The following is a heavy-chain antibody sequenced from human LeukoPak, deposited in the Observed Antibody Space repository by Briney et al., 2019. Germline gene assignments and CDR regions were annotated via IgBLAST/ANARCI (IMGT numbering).Heavy chain of an antibody. CDR2: IRSKAYGGTT. V-gene: IGHV3-49*03. Sequence: GGSLRLSCTASGFTFGDYAMSWFRQAPGKGLEWVGFIRSKAYGGTTEYAASVKGRFTISRDDSKSIAYLQMNSLKTEDTAVYYCTRGGTPTMIAQSPPMDVWGKGTTVTVSS. CDR3: TRGGTPTMIAQSPPMDV. D-gene: IGHD3-22*01. CDR1: GFTFGDYA. J-gene: IGHJ6*03.